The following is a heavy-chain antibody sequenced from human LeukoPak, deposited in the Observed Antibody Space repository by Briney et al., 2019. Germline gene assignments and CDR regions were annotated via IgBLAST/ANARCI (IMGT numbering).Heavy chain of an antibody. V-gene: IGHV3-23*01. D-gene: IGHD3-22*01. CDR3: AKAMSTDHYDSRGFYRVDFDS. J-gene: IGHJ4*02. CDR1: GFTFSTYA. Sequence: GGSLRLSCAASGFTFSTYAMSWVRQAPGKGLEWVSALTNSGGSGGVTYYADSVKGRFIISRDNSKSTLYLQLSSLRADDTAVYYCAKAMSTDHYDSRGFYRVDFDSWGQGTLVTVSS. CDR2: LTNSGGSGGVT.